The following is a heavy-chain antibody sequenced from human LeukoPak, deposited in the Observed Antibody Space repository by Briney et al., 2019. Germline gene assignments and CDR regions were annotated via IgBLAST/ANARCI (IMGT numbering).Heavy chain of an antibody. CDR2: IYSGGST. V-gene: IGHV3-53*01. CDR1: GFTVSSNY. CDR3: AAPLWFGELSPTGYYGMDV. J-gene: IGHJ6*02. Sequence: PGGSLRLSCAAFGFTVSSNYMSWVRQAPGKGLEWVSVIYSGGSTYYADSVKGRFTISKDNSKNTLYLQMNSLRAEDTAVYYCAAPLWFGELSPTGYYGMDVWGQGTTVTVSS. D-gene: IGHD3-10*01.